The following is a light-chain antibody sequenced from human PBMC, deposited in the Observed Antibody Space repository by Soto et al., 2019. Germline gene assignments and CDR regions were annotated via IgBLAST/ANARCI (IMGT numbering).Light chain of an antibody. V-gene: IGLV1-40*01. J-gene: IGLJ2*01. Sequence: QSVLTQPPSVSGAPGQRVTISCTGSSSNIGAGYDVHWYQQLPGTAPKLLIYGNSNRPSGVPDRFSGSKSGTSASLAITGLQAEDEADYYCQPYDSSLSGHVVFGGGTKLTVL. CDR2: GNS. CDR3: QPYDSSLSGHVV. CDR1: SSNIGAGYD.